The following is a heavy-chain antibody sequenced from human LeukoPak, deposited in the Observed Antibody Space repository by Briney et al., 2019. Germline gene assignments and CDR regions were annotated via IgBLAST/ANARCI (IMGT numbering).Heavy chain of an antibody. CDR1: GGTFSSYA. Sequence: ASVKVSCKASGGTFSSYAISWVRQAPGQGLEWMGWINPNSGGTNYAQKLQGRVTMTTDTSTSTAYMELRSPRSDDTAVYYCAREAAYKDFDYWGQGTLVTVSS. D-gene: IGHD1-1*01. CDR3: AREAAYKDFDY. V-gene: IGHV1-18*01. CDR2: INPNSGGT. J-gene: IGHJ4*02.